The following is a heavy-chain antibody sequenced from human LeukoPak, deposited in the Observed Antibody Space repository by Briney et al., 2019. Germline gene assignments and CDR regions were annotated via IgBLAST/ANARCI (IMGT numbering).Heavy chain of an antibody. J-gene: IGHJ5*02. Sequence: GSLRLSCGASGFISSNYWINWVRQAPGKGLEWIGEINHSGSTNYNPSLKSRVTISVDTSKNQFSLKLSSVTAADTAVYYCARVGDLRWFGKGGFDPWGQGTLVTVSS. CDR2: INHSGST. D-gene: IGHD3-10*01. V-gene: IGHV4-4*02. CDR3: ARVGDLRWFGKGGFDP. CDR1: GFISSNYW.